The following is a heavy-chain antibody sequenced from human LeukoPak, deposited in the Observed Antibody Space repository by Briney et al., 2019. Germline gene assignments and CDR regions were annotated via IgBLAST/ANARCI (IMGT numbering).Heavy chain of an antibody. CDR2: IFYSGNT. V-gene: IGHV4-59*01. CDR1: GGSIHSYY. D-gene: IGHD3-10*01. J-gene: IGHJ5*02. CDR3: ARGRVTMVRGLSGFDP. Sequence: PSETLSLTCSVSGGSIHSYYWSWIRQPPGKGLEWIGYIFYSGNTNYNLSLKSRVIMSVDMSKNQFSLKMNSVTAADTAVYYCARGRVTMVRGLSGFDPWGQGTLVTVSS.